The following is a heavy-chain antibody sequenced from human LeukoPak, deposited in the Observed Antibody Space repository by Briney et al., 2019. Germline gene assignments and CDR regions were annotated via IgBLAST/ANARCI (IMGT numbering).Heavy chain of an antibody. V-gene: IGHV5-10-1*01. CDR2: IDPSDSYA. CDR1: GYSFTSNW. D-gene: IGHD2-2*01. CDR3: ARHGSQIVVVPAALDY. J-gene: IGHJ4*02. Sequence: GGSLKISCKGSGYSFTSNWISWVRQMPGKGLEWMGRIDPSDSYANYSPSFQGHVTISADKSISTAYLQWSSLKASDTAMYYCARHGSQIVVVPAALDYWGQGTLVTVSS.